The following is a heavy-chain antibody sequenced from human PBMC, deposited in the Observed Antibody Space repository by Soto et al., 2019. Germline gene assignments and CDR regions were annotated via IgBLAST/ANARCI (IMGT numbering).Heavy chain of an antibody. V-gene: IGHV3-33*01. D-gene: IGHD1-26*01. CDR2: IWFDGSDQ. CDR3: ASQSYSRPMDV. J-gene: IGHJ6*02. Sequence: PGGSLRLSCAASGLNFSDNGMHWVRQAPGKGLEWVALIWFDGSDQRYADSVKGRFTISRDNSKKTLYLQMDTLRAEDTAVYYCASQSYSRPMDVWGQGTTVTVSS. CDR1: GLNFSDNG.